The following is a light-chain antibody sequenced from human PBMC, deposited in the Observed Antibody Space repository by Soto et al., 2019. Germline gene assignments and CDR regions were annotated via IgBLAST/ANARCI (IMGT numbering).Light chain of an antibody. CDR1: KLGDKY. J-gene: IGLJ1*01. CDR3: QAWDSSTLYV. CDR2: QDS. V-gene: IGLV3-1*01. Sequence: SYELTQPPSVSVSPGQTASITCSGDKLGDKYACWYQQKPGQSPVLVIYQDSKRPSGIPERFSGSNSGNTATLTISGTQAMEEADYYCQAWDSSTLYVFGTGTKVTVL.